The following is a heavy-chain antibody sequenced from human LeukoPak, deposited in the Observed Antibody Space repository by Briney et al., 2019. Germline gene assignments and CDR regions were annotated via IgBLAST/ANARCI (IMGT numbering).Heavy chain of an antibody. D-gene: IGHD3-3*01. J-gene: IGHJ4*02. Sequence: ASVKVSCKASGGTFSSYGITWVRQAPGQGLEWMGWISAYGHTKLARNLKARVTVTIDTSTTTAYMELRSLSSDDTAVYFCARETASGYLGFDFWGQGTLITVSS. V-gene: IGHV1-18*01. CDR2: ISAYGHT. CDR1: GGTFSSYG. CDR3: ARETASGYLGFDF.